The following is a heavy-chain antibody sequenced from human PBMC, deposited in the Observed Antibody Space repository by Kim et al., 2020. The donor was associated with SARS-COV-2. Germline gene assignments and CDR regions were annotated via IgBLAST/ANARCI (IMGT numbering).Heavy chain of an antibody. Sequence: SVKVSCKASGGTFSSYAISWVRQAPGQGLEWMGGIIPIFGTANYAQKFQGRVTITADESTSTAYMELSSLRSEDTAVYYCARGKGYDSRNGMDVWGQGTTVTVSS. V-gene: IGHV1-69*13. CDR2: IIPIFGTA. J-gene: IGHJ6*02. CDR1: GGTFSSYA. D-gene: IGHD3-22*01. CDR3: ARGKGYDSRNGMDV.